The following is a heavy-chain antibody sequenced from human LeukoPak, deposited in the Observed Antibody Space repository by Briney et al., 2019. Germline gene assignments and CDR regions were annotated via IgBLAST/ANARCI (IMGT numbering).Heavy chain of an antibody. D-gene: IGHD2-21*02. CDR3: ARGKGGDYLDAFDV. V-gene: IGHV3-33*01. Sequence: PGGSLRLSCGASGFTFSSYGMHWVRQAPGKGLEWVTDIWNDGSNEYYADSVKGRFTISRDSSKNTLYLQMNSLRVEDTAVYYCARGKGGDYLDAFDVWGQGTMVTVSS. J-gene: IGHJ3*01. CDR1: GFTFSSYG. CDR2: IWNDGSNE.